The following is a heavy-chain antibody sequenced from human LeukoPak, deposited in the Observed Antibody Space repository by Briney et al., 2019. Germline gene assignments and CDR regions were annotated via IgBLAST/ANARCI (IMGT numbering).Heavy chain of an antibody. CDR3: ARTSLTGILHDFDH. D-gene: IGHD3-9*01. Sequence: SETLSLTCAVSGYSIINNNYWGWIRQPPGEGLEWIGHIYHGGSTYYHPSLKSRVTISVDMSKNQCIVKLNSVTAADTAVYYCARTSLTGILHDFDHWGQGTLVTVSS. CDR2: IYHGGST. J-gene: IGHJ4*02. V-gene: IGHV4-38-2*01. CDR1: GYSIINNNY.